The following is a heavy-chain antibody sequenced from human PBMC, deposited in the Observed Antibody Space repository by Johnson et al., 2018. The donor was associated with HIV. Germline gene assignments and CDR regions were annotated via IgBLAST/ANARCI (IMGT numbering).Heavy chain of an antibody. D-gene: IGHD1-26*01. CDR3: ARVRIGRENAFDI. CDR2: ISGSGTTI. Sequence: QVQLVESGGGLVKPGGSLRLSCVASGFTFSDYYMSWIRQAPGKGLEWVSYISGSGTTIYYADSMKGRFTISRDNSRNTLYLHLNSLRAVDTAVDYCARVRIGRENAFDIWGQGTMVTVSS. J-gene: IGHJ3*02. CDR1: GFTFSDYY. V-gene: IGHV3-11*04.